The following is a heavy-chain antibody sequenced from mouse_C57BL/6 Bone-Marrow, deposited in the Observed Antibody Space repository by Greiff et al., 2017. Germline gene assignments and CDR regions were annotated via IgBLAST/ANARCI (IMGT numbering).Heavy chain of an antibody. D-gene: IGHD2-5*01. CDR1: GYTFTDYE. J-gene: IGHJ3*01. Sequence: QVHVKQSGAELVRPGASVTLSCKASGYTFTDYEMHWVKQTPVHGLEWIGAIDPETGGTAYNQKFKGKAILTADKSSSTAYMELRSLTSEDSAVYYCPYSNYEEGFAYWGQGTLVTVSA. CDR2: IDPETGGT. CDR3: PYSNYEEGFAY. V-gene: IGHV1-15*01.